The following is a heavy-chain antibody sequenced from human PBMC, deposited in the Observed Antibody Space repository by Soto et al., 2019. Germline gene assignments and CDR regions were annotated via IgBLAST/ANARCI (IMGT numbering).Heavy chain of an antibody. Sequence: QVQLQQWGAGLLKPSETLSLTCAVYGGSFSGYYWSWIRQPPGKGLEWIGEINHSGSTNYNPSLKSRVTRSGDTAKNQFSRKLSSVTAADTAVYYCARTRGGTIFGVPRLGDAFDIWGQGTMVTVSS. CDR2: INHSGST. V-gene: IGHV4-34*01. CDR1: GGSFSGYY. D-gene: IGHD3-3*01. J-gene: IGHJ3*02. CDR3: ARTRGGTIFGVPRLGDAFDI.